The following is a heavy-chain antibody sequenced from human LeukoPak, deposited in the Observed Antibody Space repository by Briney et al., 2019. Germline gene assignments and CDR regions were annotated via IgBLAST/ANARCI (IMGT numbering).Heavy chain of an antibody. V-gene: IGHV3-21*01. D-gene: IGHD3-3*01. CDR1: GFTFSRYS. CDR2: ISSSSSYI. CDR3: AREAQRGVWSGTDPYHYYYMDV. Sequence: TGGSLRLSCAASGFTFSRYSMNWVRQAPGKGLEWVSSISSSSSYIYYADSVKGRFTISRDNAKNSLYLQMNSLRAEDTAVYYCAREAQRGVWSGTDPYHYYYMDVWGKGTTVTVSS. J-gene: IGHJ6*03.